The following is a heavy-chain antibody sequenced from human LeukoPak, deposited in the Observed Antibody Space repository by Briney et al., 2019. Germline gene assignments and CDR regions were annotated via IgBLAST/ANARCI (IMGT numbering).Heavy chain of an antibody. CDR2: INHSGST. D-gene: IGHD1-26*01. J-gene: IGHJ6*02. CDR1: GGSFSGYY. Sequence: NPSETLSLTCAVYGGSFSGYYWSWIRQPPGKGLEWIGEINHSGSTNYNPSLKSRVTISVDTSKNQFSLKLSSVTAADTAVYYCAIPSGSYYYYYGMDVWGQGTTVTVSS. CDR3: AIPSGSYYYYYGMDV. V-gene: IGHV4-34*01.